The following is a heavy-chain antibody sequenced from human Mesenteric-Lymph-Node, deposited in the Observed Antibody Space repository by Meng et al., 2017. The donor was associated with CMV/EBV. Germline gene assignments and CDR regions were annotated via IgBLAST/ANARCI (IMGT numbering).Heavy chain of an antibody. CDR3: ARDSGVMTTTFDY. Sequence: CTASGYTFSDFYMHWVRQAPGQGLEWMGWINPNSGDTKYAQKFQCRVTMTRDTSISTAYMELSRLRSDDTAVYYCARDSGVMTTTFDYWGQGPLVTVSS. V-gene: IGHV1-2*02. J-gene: IGHJ4*02. CDR2: INPNSGDT. D-gene: IGHD1-26*01. CDR1: GYTFSDFY.